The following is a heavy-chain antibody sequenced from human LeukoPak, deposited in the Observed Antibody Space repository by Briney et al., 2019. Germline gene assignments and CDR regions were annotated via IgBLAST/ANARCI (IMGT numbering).Heavy chain of an antibody. J-gene: IGHJ4*01. D-gene: IGHD3-3*01. CDR1: GFTFSSYS. CDR2: ISSSSSYI. CDR3: ARGADYDFWSGPVYYFDY. Sequence: GGSLRLSCAASGFTFSSYSMNWVRQAPGKGPEWVSSISSSSSYIYYADSVKGRFTISRDNAKNSLYLQMNSLRAEDTAVYYCARGADYDFWSGPVYYFDYWGQGTLVTVSS. V-gene: IGHV3-21*01.